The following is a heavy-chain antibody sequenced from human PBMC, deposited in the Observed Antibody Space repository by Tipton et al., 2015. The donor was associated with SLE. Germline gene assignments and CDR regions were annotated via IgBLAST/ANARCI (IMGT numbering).Heavy chain of an antibody. CDR3: ARDKGGSSSSVDY. D-gene: IGHD6-6*01. Sequence: LRLTCTVSGASISSGGYYWSWIRQHPGKGLEWIGYIYYSGSTYYNPSLRSRVTISIDTSNNQFSLDLRSVTAADTAVYYCARDKGGSSSSVDYWGQGTLVTVSP. CDR2: IYYSGST. J-gene: IGHJ4*02. V-gene: IGHV4-31*03. CDR1: GASISSGGYY.